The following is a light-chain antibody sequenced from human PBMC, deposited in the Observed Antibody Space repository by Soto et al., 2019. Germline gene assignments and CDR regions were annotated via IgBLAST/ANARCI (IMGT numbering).Light chain of an antibody. CDR1: QSVSNNY. CDR3: QQRSDWPPIT. V-gene: IGKV3D-20*02. J-gene: IGKJ5*01. Sequence: EIVLTQSPGTLSLSPGERATLSCRASQSVSNNYLAWYQQKPGQAPRLLIYGASNRATGIPDRFSGSGSGTDFTLTISNLEPEDFAVYYCQQRSDWPPITFGHGTRLEIK. CDR2: GAS.